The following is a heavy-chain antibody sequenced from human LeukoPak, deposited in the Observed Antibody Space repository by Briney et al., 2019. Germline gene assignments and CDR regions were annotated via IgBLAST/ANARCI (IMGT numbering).Heavy chain of an antibody. J-gene: IGHJ4*02. D-gene: IGHD2-21*01. CDR1: GFNFGDSR. V-gene: IGHV3-7*04. CDR3: VKGDWYFES. CDR2: VNQDGTEK. Sequence: PGGSLRLSCAASGFNFGDSRMTWVRQAPGKGLQWVANVNQDGTEKHFLDSVEGQFTISRDNAKKSLYLQMSSLRPEDTALYFCVKGDWYFESWGQGTLVTVSS.